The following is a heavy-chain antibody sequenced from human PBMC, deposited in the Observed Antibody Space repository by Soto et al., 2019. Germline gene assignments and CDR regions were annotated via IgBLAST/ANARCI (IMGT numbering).Heavy chain of an antibody. CDR2: ISAYNGNT. V-gene: IGHV1-18*01. D-gene: IGHD2-2*03. Sequence: QVPLVQSGAEVKKPGASVKVSCKASGYTFTSYGISWVRQAPGQGLEWMGWISAYNGNTNYAQKLQGSVPMTTDTTTSTAYMELRSLRSDYTAVYYFARAWSGYCSSTSCFDYYYYYMDVWGKGTTVTVSS. CDR3: ARAWSGYCSSTSCFDYYYYYMDV. CDR1: GYTFTSYG. J-gene: IGHJ6*03.